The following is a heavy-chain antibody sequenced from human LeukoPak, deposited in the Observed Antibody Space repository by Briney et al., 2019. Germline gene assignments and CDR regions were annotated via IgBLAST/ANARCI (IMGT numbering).Heavy chain of an antibody. CDR2: ISASGGSR. CDR3: AKESSGYYDYYSDY. J-gene: IGHJ4*02. CDR1: GFTFSSYA. V-gene: IGHV3-23*01. D-gene: IGHD3-22*01. Sequence: GGSLRLSCAASGFTFSSYAMSWVRQAPGKGLEWVSAISASGGSRYYADSVKGRFTISRDNSKNMLYLQMNSLRAEDTAVYYCAKESSGYYDYYSDYWGQGTLVTVSS.